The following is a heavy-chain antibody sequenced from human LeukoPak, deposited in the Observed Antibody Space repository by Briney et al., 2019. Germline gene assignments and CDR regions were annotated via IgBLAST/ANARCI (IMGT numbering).Heavy chain of an antibody. J-gene: IGHJ4*02. CDR2: ISSSGSTI. Sequence: GGSLRLSCAASGFTFSSFEFHWGRQAPGRGLEWVSSISSSGSTIYYADSLQGRFTISRDNAKNSLYLQMNSLRAEDTAVYYCARKLPNYFASSGYSISLDFWGQGTLATVSS. D-gene: IGHD3-22*01. CDR1: GFTFSSFE. V-gene: IGHV3-48*03. CDR3: ARKLPNYFASSGYSISLDF.